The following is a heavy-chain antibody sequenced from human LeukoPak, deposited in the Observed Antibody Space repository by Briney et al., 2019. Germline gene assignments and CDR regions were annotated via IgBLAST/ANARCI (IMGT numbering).Heavy chain of an antibody. Sequence: PSETLSLTCAVYGGSFSGYYWSWIRQPPGKGLGWIGEINHSGSTNYNPSLKSRVTISVDTSKNQFSLKLSSVTAADTAVYYCARRKNSYCSSTSCLIWNYYYGMDVWGQGTTVTVSS. CDR2: INHSGST. D-gene: IGHD2-2*01. CDR1: GGSFSGYY. J-gene: IGHJ6*02. V-gene: IGHV4-34*01. CDR3: ARRKNSYCSSTSCLIWNYYYGMDV.